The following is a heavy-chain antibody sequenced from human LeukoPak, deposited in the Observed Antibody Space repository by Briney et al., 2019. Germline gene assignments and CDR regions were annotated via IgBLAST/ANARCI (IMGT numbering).Heavy chain of an antibody. J-gene: IGHJ4*02. CDR1: GFTFSGYA. CDR2: ISGSGGRT. Sequence: PGGSLRLSCAASGFTFSGYAMSWVRQAPGKGLEWVSGISGSGGRTDYTDSVKGRFTISRDNSINTVYLQMNSLRADDTALYYCARVNSPVSVATIHWGQGTLVTVSS. CDR3: ARVNSPVSVATIH. V-gene: IGHV3-23*01. D-gene: IGHD5-12*01.